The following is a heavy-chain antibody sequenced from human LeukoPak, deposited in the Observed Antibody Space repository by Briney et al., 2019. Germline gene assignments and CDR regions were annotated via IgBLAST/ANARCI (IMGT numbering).Heavy chain of an antibody. Sequence: SETLSLTCTVSGYSISSGYYWGWIRQPPGKGLEWIGSIYHSGSTYYNPSLKSRVTISVDTSKNQFSLKLSSVTAADTAVYYCASSIITMIVVVKFDYWGQGTLVTVSS. D-gene: IGHD3-22*01. CDR3: ASSIITMIVVVKFDY. CDR2: IYHSGST. J-gene: IGHJ4*02. V-gene: IGHV4-38-2*02. CDR1: GYSISSGYY.